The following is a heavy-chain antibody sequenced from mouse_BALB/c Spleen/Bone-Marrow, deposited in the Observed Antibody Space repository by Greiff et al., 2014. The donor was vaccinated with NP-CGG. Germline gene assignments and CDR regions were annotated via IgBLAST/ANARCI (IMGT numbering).Heavy chain of an antibody. D-gene: IGHD1-1*02. CDR1: GYSFTNYW. V-gene: IGHV1S82*01. CDR3: VKGGNQFDY. J-gene: IGHJ2*01. Sequence: QVQLQQSGAELVRPGASVKLSCKASGYSFTNYWMNWVKQRPGQGLEWIGMIHPSDSVTRLNQNFKDKATLTADKSSSTAYMQRRTSASDDAAYYDSVKGGNQFDYWGQGTTLTVSS. CDR2: IHPSDSVT.